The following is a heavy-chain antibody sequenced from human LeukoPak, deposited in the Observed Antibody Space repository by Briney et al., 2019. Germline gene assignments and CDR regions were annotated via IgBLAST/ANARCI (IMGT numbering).Heavy chain of an antibody. CDR2: IIPILGIT. CDR1: GGTFSSYA. V-gene: IGHV1-69*04. J-gene: IGHJ4*02. CDR3: ARTARRDGYKPLDY. D-gene: IGHD5-24*01. Sequence: SVKVSCKASGGTFSSYAISWVRQAPGQGLEWMGRIIPILGITNYAQKFQGRVTITADKSTSTAYMELSSLRSEDTAVYYCARTARRDGYKPLDYWGQGTLVTVSS.